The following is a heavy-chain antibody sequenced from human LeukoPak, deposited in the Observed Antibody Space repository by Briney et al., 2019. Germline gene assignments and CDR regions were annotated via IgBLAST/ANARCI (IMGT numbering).Heavy chain of an antibody. J-gene: IGHJ3*02. V-gene: IGHV4-59*01. Sequence: SETLSLSCTVSGGSISSYYWSWIRQPPGKGLEWIWYIYYSGSTNYNPSLKSRVTISVDTSKNQFSLKLSSVTAADTAVYYCARDWYYYDSSGYYSDAFDIWGQGTMVTVSS. CDR1: GGSISSYY. CDR2: IYYSGST. CDR3: ARDWYYYDSSGYYSDAFDI. D-gene: IGHD3-22*01.